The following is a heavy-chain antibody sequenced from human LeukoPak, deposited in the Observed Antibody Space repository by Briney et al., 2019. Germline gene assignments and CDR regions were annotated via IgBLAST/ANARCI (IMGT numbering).Heavy chain of an antibody. CDR2: IYSGGST. CDR1: GFTVSSNY. D-gene: IGHD2-2*01. CDR3: AKDGLEVVPAAKTVYYYYYYMDV. J-gene: IGHJ6*03. Sequence: GGSLRLSCAASGFTVSSNYMSWVRQAPGKGLEWVSIIYSGGSTFYADSVKGRFTISRDNSKNTLYLQMNSLRAEDTAVYYCAKDGLEVVPAAKTVYYYYYYMDVWGKGTTVTVSS. V-gene: IGHV3-53*05.